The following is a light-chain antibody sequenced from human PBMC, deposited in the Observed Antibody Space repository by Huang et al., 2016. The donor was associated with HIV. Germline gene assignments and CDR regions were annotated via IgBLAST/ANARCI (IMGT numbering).Light chain of an antibody. CDR3: QQYDKWPGT. J-gene: IGKJ2*01. Sequence: EVMMTQSPATLSVSLGDKASLSCRASQRVGVNLAWYQQKPGQAPTLLIYGASDRATGISARFSGSGSGTDFTLTISSLQSEDSAVYFCQQYDKWPGTFGHGTRLQI. CDR1: QRVGVN. V-gene: IGKV3-15*01. CDR2: GAS.